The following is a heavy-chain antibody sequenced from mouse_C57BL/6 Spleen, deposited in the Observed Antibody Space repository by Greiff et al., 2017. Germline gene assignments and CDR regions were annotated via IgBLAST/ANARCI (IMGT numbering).Heavy chain of an antibody. CDR1: GYTFTSYW. CDR2: IDPSDSYT. J-gene: IGHJ2*01. CDR3: ARRGYFDY. Sequence: QVQLQQPGAELVKPGASVKLSCKASGYTFTSYWMQWVKQRPGQGLEWIGEIDPSDSYTNYNQKFKGKATLTVDTSSSTAYSQLSSLTSEDSAVYYCARRGYFDYWGQGTTLTVSS. V-gene: IGHV1-50*01.